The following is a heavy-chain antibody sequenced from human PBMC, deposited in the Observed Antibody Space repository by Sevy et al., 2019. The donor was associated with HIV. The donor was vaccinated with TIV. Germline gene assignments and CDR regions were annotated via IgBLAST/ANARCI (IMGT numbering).Heavy chain of an antibody. Sequence: ASVKVSCQASGFTFSNRAVQWVRQARGQRHEWIGWIVVGSGHINYAENFQERVTLTRDMSTNTAYMELTSLRFEDTAVYYCATESRGSCTGGSCSVDNGMDVWGQGTTVTVSS. CDR3: ATESRGSCTGGSCSVDNGMDV. CDR2: IVVGSGHI. CDR1: GFTFSNRA. V-gene: IGHV1-58*01. D-gene: IGHD2-15*01. J-gene: IGHJ6*02.